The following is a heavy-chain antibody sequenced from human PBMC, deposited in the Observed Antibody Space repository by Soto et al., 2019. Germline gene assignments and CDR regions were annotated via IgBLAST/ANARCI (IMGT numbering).Heavy chain of an antibody. CDR2: INHSGST. J-gene: IGHJ5*02. CDR3: ARGTLLRYFDWLKTDWFDP. CDR1: GGSFSGYY. D-gene: IGHD3-9*01. V-gene: IGHV4-34*01. Sequence: PSETLSLTCAVYGGSFSGYYWSWIRQPPGKGLEWIGEINHSGSTNYNPSLKSRVTISVDASKNQFSLKMSSVTAADTAVYYCARGTLLRYFDWLKTDWFDPWGQGTLVTVSS.